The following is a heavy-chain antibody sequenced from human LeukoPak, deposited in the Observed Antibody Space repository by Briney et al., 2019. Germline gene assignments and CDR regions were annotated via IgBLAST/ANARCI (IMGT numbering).Heavy chain of an antibody. CDR2: IKSEIDGGAT. D-gene: IGHD6-19*01. J-gene: IGHJ3*02. CDR1: GFSFSYTW. CDR3: TTGGDVTVAGTRVFDI. Sequence: GGSLRLSCATSGFSFSYTWMNWVRQAPGKGLEWVGRIKSEIDGGATDYAAPVQGRFTVSRDNSQATLYLQMNSLKTEDTAVYYCTTGGDVTVAGTRVFDIWGQGTMVTVSS. V-gene: IGHV3-15*07.